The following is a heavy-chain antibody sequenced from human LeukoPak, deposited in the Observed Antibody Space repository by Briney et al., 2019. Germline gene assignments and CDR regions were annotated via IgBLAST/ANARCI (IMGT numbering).Heavy chain of an antibody. CDR2: ISGSGDST. D-gene: IGHD1-1*01. V-gene: IGHV3-23*01. Sequence: PGGSLRLSCAASGFTFSSYAMSWVRQAPGKGLEWVSAISGSGDSTYYADSVKGRFTIPRDNSKNTLYLQMNSLRVEDTAVYYCARDHNYAFDNRGQGTLVSVAS. CDR3: ARDHNYAFDN. J-gene: IGHJ4*02. CDR1: GFTFSSYA.